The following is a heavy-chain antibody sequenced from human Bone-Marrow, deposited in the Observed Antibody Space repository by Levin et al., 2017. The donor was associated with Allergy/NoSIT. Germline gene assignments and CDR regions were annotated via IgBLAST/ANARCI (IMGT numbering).Heavy chain of an antibody. D-gene: IGHD2-15*01. CDR3: ARNLCVAAPVGNGGKCYSYIYGMDV. CDR2: IYHNGNT. Sequence: SETLSLTCDVSGSPISNGFYWGWIRQPPGKGLEWIGSIYHNGNTYYNPSLQSRVTMSVDTSKNHFSLQLSSVTAADTALYYCARNLCVAAPVGNGGKCYSYIYGMDVWGQGTTVTVSS. V-gene: IGHV4-38-2*01. CDR1: GSPISNGFY. J-gene: IGHJ6*02.